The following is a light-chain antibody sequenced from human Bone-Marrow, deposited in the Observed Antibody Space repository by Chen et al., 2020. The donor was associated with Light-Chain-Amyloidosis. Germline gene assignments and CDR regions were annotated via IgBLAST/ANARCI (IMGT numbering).Light chain of an antibody. Sequence: YVMTQPSSVSVAPGTTATIPCGGNNIGSTSVHWYQQTPGQAPLLVVYDDSDRPSGIPERLSGSNSGNTATLTISRVEAGDEADYYCQVWDRSSDRPVFGGGTKLTVL. J-gene: IGLJ3*02. V-gene: IGLV3-21*03. CDR1: NIGSTS. CDR3: QVWDRSSDRPV. CDR2: DDS.